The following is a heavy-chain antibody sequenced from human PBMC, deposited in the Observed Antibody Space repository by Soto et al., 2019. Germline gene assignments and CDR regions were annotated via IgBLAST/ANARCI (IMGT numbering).Heavy chain of an antibody. V-gene: IGHV5-51*01. CDR3: ARQYDSSGYYYGTLVD. Sequence: PGESQKISCKGSGYSFTSYWIGWVRQMPGKGLEWMGIIYPGDSDTRYSPSFQGQVTISADKSISTAYLQWSSLKASDTAMYYCARQYDSSGYYYGTLVDWGQGTLVTVSS. D-gene: IGHD3-22*01. CDR2: IYPGDSDT. J-gene: IGHJ4*02. CDR1: GYSFTSYW.